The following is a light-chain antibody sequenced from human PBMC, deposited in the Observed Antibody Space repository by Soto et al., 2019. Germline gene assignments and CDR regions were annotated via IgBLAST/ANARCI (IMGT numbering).Light chain of an antibody. CDR1: QSISSY. CDR3: QHYDTFSWA. V-gene: IGKV1-39*01. CDR2: AAS. Sequence: DIQMTQSPSSLSASVGDRVTITCRASQSISSYLNWFQQRPGQAPKVLIYAASGLASGVPSTFSGSGSGTEFTLTISSLQPDDFATYFCQHYDTFSWAFGQGTKVDIK. J-gene: IGKJ1*01.